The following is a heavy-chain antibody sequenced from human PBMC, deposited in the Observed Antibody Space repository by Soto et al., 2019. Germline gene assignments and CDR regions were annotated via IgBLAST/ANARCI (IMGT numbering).Heavy chain of an antibody. CDR1: GGSISSGGYS. Sequence: SETLSLTCAVAGGSISSGGYSWSWIRQPPGKGLEGIGYIYHSGSTYYNPPLKSRVTISVDRPKNQFSPKLSSVTAADTAVYYCASTYYYDSSGYYHAFDIWGQGTVVTVSS. V-gene: IGHV4-30-2*01. CDR2: IYHSGST. D-gene: IGHD3-22*01. J-gene: IGHJ3*02. CDR3: ASTYYYDSSGYYHAFDI.